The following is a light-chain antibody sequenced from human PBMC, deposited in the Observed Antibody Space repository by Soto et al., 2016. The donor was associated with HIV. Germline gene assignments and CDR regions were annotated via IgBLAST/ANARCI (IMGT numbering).Light chain of an antibody. CDR3: QQANSFPIT. CDR1: QTIRKY. CDR2: TTS. Sequence: DIQMTQSPSSLSASVGDRVIITCRASQTIRKYLNWYQQKPGKAPVLLISTTSSLQSGVASRFSGSGSGAEFTLTISSLQPEDFATYYCQQANSFPITLGQGTRLEIK. V-gene: IGKV1-39*01. J-gene: IGKJ5*01.